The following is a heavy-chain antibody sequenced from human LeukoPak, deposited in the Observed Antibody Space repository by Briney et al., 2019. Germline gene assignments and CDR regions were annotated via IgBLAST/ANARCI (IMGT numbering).Heavy chain of an antibody. V-gene: IGHV3-21*01. CDR2: ITSSSYI. Sequence: PGGSLRLSCAASGFTFSSYTMNWVRQAPGKGLEWVSSITSSSYIYYADSVKGRFTISRDNAKNSLCLQMNSLRAEDTAVYYCARDPAGYFDYWGQGTLVTVSS. J-gene: IGHJ4*02. CDR1: GFTFSSYT. CDR3: ARDPAGYFDY.